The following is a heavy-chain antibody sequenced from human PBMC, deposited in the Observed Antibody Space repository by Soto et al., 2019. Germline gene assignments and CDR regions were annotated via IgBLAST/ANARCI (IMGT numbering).Heavy chain of an antibody. CDR1: GFTFSSDW. CDR3: ARGPRGVYGNDY. CDR2: INMDGSST. J-gene: IGHJ4*02. Sequence: EVQLVESGGGLVQPGGSLRLSCAASGFTFSSDWMHWVRQAAGKGLVWVSRINMDGSSTNYADSVKGRFTISRDNAKNTLYLQMNSLRAEDTAVYYCARGPRGVYGNDYWGQGALVTVSS. D-gene: IGHD2-8*02. V-gene: IGHV3-74*01.